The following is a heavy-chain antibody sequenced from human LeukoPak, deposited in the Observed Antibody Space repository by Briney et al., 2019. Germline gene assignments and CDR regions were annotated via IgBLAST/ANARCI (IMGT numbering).Heavy chain of an antibody. J-gene: IGHJ4*02. Sequence: ASVKVSCKASGGTFSSYAINWVRQAPGQGLEWMGRIIPILGIANYAQKFQGRVTITADKSTSTAYMELSSLRSEDTAVYYCVRLTAYSGYVLMGFEYWGQGTLVTVSS. D-gene: IGHD5-12*01. CDR1: GGTFSSYA. V-gene: IGHV1-69*04. CDR2: IIPILGIA. CDR3: VRLTAYSGYVLMGFEY.